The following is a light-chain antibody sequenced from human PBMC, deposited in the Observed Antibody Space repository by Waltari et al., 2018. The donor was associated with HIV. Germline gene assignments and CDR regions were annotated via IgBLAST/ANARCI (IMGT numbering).Light chain of an antibody. V-gene: IGLV3-21*02. J-gene: IGLJ3*02. CDR3: QVWDYNSDRWV. Sequence: SYVLTQPPSLSVAPGQTARITCGGNNIGTKNMHWYQQRPGQAPVLVVSDDSDRPSDIPERFSGSNSANTATLSISRVEAGDEADYYCQVWDYNSDRWVFGGGTKLTVL. CDR1: NIGTKN. CDR2: DDS.